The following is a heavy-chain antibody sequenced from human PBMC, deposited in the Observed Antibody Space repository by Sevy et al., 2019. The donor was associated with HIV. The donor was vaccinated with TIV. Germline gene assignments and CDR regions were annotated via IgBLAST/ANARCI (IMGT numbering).Heavy chain of an antibody. CDR2: ISTYNGKT. J-gene: IGHJ4*01. CDR3: ARGRGIAVPGGGYYSDY. CDR1: GYTFSRSV. D-gene: IGHD6-19*01. V-gene: IGHV1-18*04. Sequence: ASVKVSCMASGYTFSRSVITWVRQAPGQGLEWMGWISTYNGKTNYAQKFQDRVTMTTDTSTNTAYMELRSLRSDDTAIYFCARGRGIAVPGGGYYSDYWGHGSLVTVSS.